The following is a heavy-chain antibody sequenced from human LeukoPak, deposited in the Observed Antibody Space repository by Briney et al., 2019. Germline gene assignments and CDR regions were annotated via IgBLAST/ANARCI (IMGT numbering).Heavy chain of an antibody. V-gene: IGHV1-24*01. J-gene: IGHJ3*02. CDR2: FDPEDGGT. CDR1: GYTLTELS. CDR3: ATVTSHQFGDAFDI. D-gene: IGHD3-10*01. Sequence: ASVKVSCKVSGYTLTELSMHWVRQAPGKGLEWMGGFDPEDGGTIYAQKFQGRVTMTEDTSTDTAYMELSSLRSEDTAVYYCATVTSHQFGDAFDIWGQGTMVTVSS.